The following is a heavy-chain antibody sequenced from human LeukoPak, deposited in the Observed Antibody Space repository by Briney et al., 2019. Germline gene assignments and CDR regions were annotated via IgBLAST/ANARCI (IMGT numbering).Heavy chain of an antibody. V-gene: IGHV4-4*07. J-gene: IGHJ4*02. CDR1: GGSISSYY. Sequence: SETLSLTCTVSGGSISSYYWSWIRQPPGKGLEWIGRIYTSGSTNYNPSLKSRVTMSVDTSKNQFSLKLSSVTAADTAVYYCARDGYYYDSSGYYYLDYWGQGTLVTVSS. CDR3: ARDGYYYDSSGYYYLDY. CDR2: IYTSGST. D-gene: IGHD3-22*01.